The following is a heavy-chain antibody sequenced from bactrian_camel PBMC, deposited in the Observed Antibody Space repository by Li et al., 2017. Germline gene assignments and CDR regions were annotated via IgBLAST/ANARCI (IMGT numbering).Heavy chain of an antibody. J-gene: IGHJ4*01. CDR1: GGC. CDR3: ASTPFVPATGGYCYIGRVSLGY. Sequence: HVQLVESGGGSVQAGGSLRLSCTTSGGCMGWFRQAPGKEREAVAVIDSIGGSSGTSYADSVKGRFTVSRETGKNSLHLQMNSLKAEDTAMYYCASTPFVPATGGYCYIGRVSLGYWGQGTQVTVS. D-gene: IGHD2*01. CDR2: IDSIGGSSGT. V-gene: IGHV3S54*01.